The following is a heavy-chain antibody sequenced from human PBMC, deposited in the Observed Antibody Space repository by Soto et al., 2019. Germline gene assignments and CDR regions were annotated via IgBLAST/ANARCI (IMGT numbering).Heavy chain of an antibody. V-gene: IGHV3-33*01. CDR1: GFMFSNHG. Sequence: QVQLVESGGGVVQPGRSLRLSCAASGFMFSNHGMHWVRQAPGKGLEWVAVIWSDGNNRYYADSVKGRFTISRDNSKNTVYLQMNSLRAEDTAVYYCVRGHNWNDEDSDYWGQGTLVTVSS. CDR3: VRGHNWNDEDSDY. CDR2: IWSDGNNR. D-gene: IGHD1-1*01. J-gene: IGHJ4*02.